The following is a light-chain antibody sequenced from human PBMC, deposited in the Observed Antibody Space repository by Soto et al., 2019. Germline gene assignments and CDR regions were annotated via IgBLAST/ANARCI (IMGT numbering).Light chain of an antibody. V-gene: IGKV3-20*01. J-gene: IGKJ2*01. CDR1: LSLSSF. CDR2: GVS. CDR3: QQYGSAPMFT. Sequence: DIVLTQSPGTLSLSPGERATLSCRASLSLSSFLAWYQQKRGQAPRLLIYGVSRRATGIPDRFSGSESGTDFTLTIASLEPEDFAVYYCQQYGSAPMFTFSQGTKLEIK.